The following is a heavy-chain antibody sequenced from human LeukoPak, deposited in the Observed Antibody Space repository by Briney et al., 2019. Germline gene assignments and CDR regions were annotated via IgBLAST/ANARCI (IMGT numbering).Heavy chain of an antibody. CDR2: ISGSGGST. V-gene: IGHV3-23*01. CDR1: EFTVSSNY. Sequence: PGGSLRLSCAASEFTVSSNYMSWVRQAPGKGLEWVSAISGSGGSTYYADSVKGRFTISRDNSKNTLYLQMNSLRAEDTAVYYCAKGMTVADPFDYWGQGTLVTVSS. CDR3: AKGMTVADPFDY. J-gene: IGHJ4*02. D-gene: IGHD6-19*01.